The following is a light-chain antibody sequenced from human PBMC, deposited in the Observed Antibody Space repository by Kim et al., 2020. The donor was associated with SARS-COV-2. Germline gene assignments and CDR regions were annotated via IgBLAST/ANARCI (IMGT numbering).Light chain of an antibody. CDR2: GNS. CDR3: QSYDSSLSGSV. CDR1: SSNIGAGYD. V-gene: IGLV1-40*01. Sequence: RVTISCTGSSSNIGAGYDVHWYQQRPGTAPKLLIYGNSNRPSGVPDRFSGSKSGTSASLVITGLQAEDEADYYCQSYDSSLSGSVFGGGTQLTVL. J-gene: IGLJ2*01.